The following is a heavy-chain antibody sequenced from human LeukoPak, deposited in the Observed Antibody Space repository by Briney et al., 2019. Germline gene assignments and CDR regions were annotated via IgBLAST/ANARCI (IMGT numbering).Heavy chain of an antibody. CDR1: GGTFNSYA. CDR3: ADGRKDSYRYPYFFDP. D-gene: IGHD5-18*01. Sequence: SVKVSCTSSGGTFNSYAVNWLRQAPGQGLEWMGRVIPILNVANYAQDFQGRLTITADRSTGTAYMQLSSLTSEDTAVYYCADGRKDSYRYPYFFDPWGQGTLVTVSS. V-gene: IGHV1-69*04. CDR2: VIPILNVA. J-gene: IGHJ5*02.